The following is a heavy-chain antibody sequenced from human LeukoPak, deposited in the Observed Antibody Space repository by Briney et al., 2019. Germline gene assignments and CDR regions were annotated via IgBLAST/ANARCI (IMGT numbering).Heavy chain of an antibody. Sequence: SVKVSCKASGGTFISYAISWVRQAPGQGLEWMGGIIPIFGTANYAQKFQGRVTITADESTSTAYMELSSLRSEDTAVYYCARDGDGSYYDYFDYWGQGTLVTVSS. J-gene: IGHJ4*02. CDR3: ARDGDGSYYDYFDY. D-gene: IGHD1-26*01. CDR2: IIPIFGTA. V-gene: IGHV1-69*13. CDR1: GGTFISYA.